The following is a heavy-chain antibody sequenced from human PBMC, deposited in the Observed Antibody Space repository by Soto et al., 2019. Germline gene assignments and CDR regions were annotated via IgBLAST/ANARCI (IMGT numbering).Heavy chain of an antibody. CDR1: GFNFSSYA. J-gene: IGHJ1*01. CDR2: ISGSGGST. V-gene: IGHV3-23*01. CDR3: AKVVIRMKSHRTLAY. Sequence: EVQLLESGGGLVQPGGSLRRSCAASGFNFSSYAMSWVRPAPGKGLEWVSAISGSGGSTYYADSVKGRFTISRDNSKNTLYLQMNSLRAEDTAVYYCAKVVIRMKSHRTLAYWGQGTLVTVSS. D-gene: IGHD3-16*02.